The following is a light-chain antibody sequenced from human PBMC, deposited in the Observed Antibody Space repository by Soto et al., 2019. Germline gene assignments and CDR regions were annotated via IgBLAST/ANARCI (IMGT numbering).Light chain of an antibody. V-gene: IGLV2-14*03. CDR2: DVS. CDR3: SSYTTSNTRQIA. CDR1: SSDVGGYNY. J-gene: IGLJ1*01. Sequence: QSVLTQPASVSGSPGQSITISCTGTSSDVGGYNYVSWYQHHPGKAPKLLIYDVSNRPSGISNSFSGSKSDNTASLTISGLQREDEADYYCSSYTTSNTRQIAFGTGTKVTVL.